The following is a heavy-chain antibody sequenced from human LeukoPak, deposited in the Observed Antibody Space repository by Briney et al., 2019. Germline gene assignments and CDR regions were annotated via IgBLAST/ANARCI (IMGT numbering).Heavy chain of an antibody. J-gene: IGHJ5*02. V-gene: IGHV4-59*01. CDR2: IYYSGST. D-gene: IGHD3-22*01. CDR1: GGSISSYY. CDR3: ARADSSGFKGNWFDP. Sequence: SETLSLTCTVSGGSISSYYWSWIRQPPGKGLEWIGYIYYSGSTNYNPSLKSRVTISVDTSKNQFSLKLSSVIAADTAVYYCARADSSGFKGNWFDPWGQGTLVTVSS.